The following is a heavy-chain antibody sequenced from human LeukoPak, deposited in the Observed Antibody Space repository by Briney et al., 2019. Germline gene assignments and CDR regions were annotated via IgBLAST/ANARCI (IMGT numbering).Heavy chain of an antibody. CDR1: GFTFSSYW. Sequence: GGSLRLSCAASGFTFSSYWMSWVRQAPGKGLEWVANIKQDGSEKYYVDSVKGRFTISRDNAKNSLYLQMNSLRAEDTAVYYCAQGLEGLGGYCSGGSCYFSYWGQGTLVTVSS. V-gene: IGHV3-7*01. CDR2: IKQDGSEK. D-gene: IGHD2-15*01. J-gene: IGHJ4*02. CDR3: AQGLEGLGGYCSGGSCYFSY.